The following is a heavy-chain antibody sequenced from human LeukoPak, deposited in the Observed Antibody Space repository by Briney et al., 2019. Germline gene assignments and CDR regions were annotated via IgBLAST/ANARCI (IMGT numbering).Heavy chain of an antibody. J-gene: IGHJ4*02. CDR1: GGSISNYY. CDR3: ARNLIPEQLVPNF. D-gene: IGHD6-13*01. CDR2: IYYTGST. Sequence: PSETLSLTCTVSGGSISNYYWNWIRQPPGKGLEWIGYIYYTGSTNYNPSLKSRVTMSVDTSKSQFSLNLKSVTPEDTAVYYCARNLIPEQLVPNFWGQGTLVTVSS. V-gene: IGHV4-59*01.